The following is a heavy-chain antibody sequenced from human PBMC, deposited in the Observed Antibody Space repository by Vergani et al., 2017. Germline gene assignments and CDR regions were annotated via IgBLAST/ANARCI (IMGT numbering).Heavy chain of an antibody. D-gene: IGHD3-10*01. Sequence: QLQLQESGPGLVKPSETLSLSCAVYGGSFSGYYWSWIRQPPGKGLEWIGEINHSGSTNYNPSLKSRVTISVDTSKNQFSLKLSSVTAADTAVYYCARAGAPGKRLWFGGRWVDYWGQGTLVTVSS. CDR1: GGSFSGYY. CDR2: INHSGST. CDR3: ARAGAPGKRLWFGGRWVDY. V-gene: IGHV4-34*01. J-gene: IGHJ4*02.